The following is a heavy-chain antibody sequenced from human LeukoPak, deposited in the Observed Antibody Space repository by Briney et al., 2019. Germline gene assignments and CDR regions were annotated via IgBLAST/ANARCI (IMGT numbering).Heavy chain of an antibody. V-gene: IGHV1-69*04. D-gene: IGHD5-24*01. CDR1: GGTFSSYA. J-gene: IGHJ4*02. CDR2: IIAIFGIA. Sequence: SVKVSCKASGGTFSSYAIRCVCQAPGQGLERMGSIIAIFGIANYAQKFRGRVTITADKPTSTAYMELSSLRSEDTAVYYCARDPPDGYNYTPDFDYWGQGTLVTVSS. CDR3: ARDPPDGYNYTPDFDY.